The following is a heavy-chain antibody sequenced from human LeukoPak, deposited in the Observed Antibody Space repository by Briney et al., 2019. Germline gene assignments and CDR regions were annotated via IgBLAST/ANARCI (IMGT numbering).Heavy chain of an antibody. D-gene: IGHD2-21*02. CDR1: GYSFNSHH. J-gene: IGHJ4*02. Sequence: GASVKVSCKTSGYSFNSHHVHWVRQAPGQGLEWMGINFFHDGTTSNTQKFPGRLTMTRDTSTSTVYMELSSLRSEDTAVYYCARGVRYLHGDSYYFDYWGQGTLVTVSS. V-gene: IGHV1-46*02. CDR3: ARGVRYLHGDSYYFDY. CDR2: NFFHDGTT.